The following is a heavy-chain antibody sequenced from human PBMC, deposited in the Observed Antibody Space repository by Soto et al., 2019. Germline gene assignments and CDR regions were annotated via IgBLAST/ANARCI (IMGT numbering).Heavy chain of an antibody. Sequence: GGSLRLSCAATGFSFRDYSMNWVRQAPGKGLEWVAFIDLGGTSPDYSESVKGRFTISKDKSMKTVYLQMNSLRVEDAAVYYCTKDRVPDGIYSFDFWGQGALVTVSS. CDR3: TKDRVPDGIYSFDF. CDR2: IDLGGTSP. CDR1: GFSFRDYS. J-gene: IGHJ4*02. V-gene: IGHV3-23*03. D-gene: IGHD2-21*01.